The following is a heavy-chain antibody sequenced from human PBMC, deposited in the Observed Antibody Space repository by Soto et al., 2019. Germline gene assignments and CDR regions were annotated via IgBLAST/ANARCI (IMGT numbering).Heavy chain of an antibody. CDR2: IYVSGST. J-gene: IGHJ5*02. Sequence: QMQMQESGPGLVEPSQTLSLTCTVSRGSIYTGGYYWTWIRQHPGKALEWIGYIYVSGSTYYNPSLKRRFAISIDTSKNQFSLKLNSVSAADTAVYYCARARSGTYYNPAWFDPWGQGALVTVSS. CDR3: ARARSGTYYNPAWFDP. CDR1: RGSIYTGGYY. V-gene: IGHV4-31*03. D-gene: IGHD3-10*01.